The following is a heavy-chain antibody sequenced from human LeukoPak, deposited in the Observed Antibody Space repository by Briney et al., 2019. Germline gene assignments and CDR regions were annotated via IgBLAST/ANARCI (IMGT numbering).Heavy chain of an antibody. CDR3: AKDRCSSTSCYFHYFDY. J-gene: IGHJ4*02. CDR1: GFTFSSYG. D-gene: IGHD2-2*01. Sequence: GRSLRLSCAASGFTFSSYGMHWVRQAPGKGLEWVAVISYDGSNKYYADSVKGRFTISRDNSKNTLYLQMNSLRAEATAVYYCAKDRCSSTSCYFHYFDYWGQGTLVTVSS. V-gene: IGHV3-30*18. CDR2: ISYDGSNK.